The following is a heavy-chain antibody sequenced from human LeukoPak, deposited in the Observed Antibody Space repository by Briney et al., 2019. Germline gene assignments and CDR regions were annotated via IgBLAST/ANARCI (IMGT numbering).Heavy chain of an antibody. CDR1: GGSISSSN. D-gene: IGHD3-22*01. J-gene: IGHJ3*02. CDR2: ITAHSRFI. Sequence: ETLSLTCAVSGGSISSSNWWSWVRQAPGKGLEWVSSITAHSRFIYYAELLKGRFSISRDNANNSLYLQMDSLRAEDTAVYYCARDHGDSSGLGVFDIWGQGTMVTVSS. CDR3: ARDHGDSSGLGVFDI. V-gene: IGHV3-21*01.